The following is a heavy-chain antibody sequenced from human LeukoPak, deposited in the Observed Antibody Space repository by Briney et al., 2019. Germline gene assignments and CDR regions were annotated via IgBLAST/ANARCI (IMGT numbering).Heavy chain of an antibody. V-gene: IGHV1-2*02. Sequence: ASVKVSCKASGYTFIDYYMHWVRQAPGQGLEWMGWIDPNSGDTNYAQKFQGRVTMTRDTSISTAYMELSRLRSDDTAVYYCAREEKAGDRSGYTYYFDYWGQGTLVTVSS. D-gene: IGHD3-22*01. CDR2: IDPNSGDT. CDR3: AREEKAGDRSGYTYYFDY. CDR1: GYTFIDYY. J-gene: IGHJ4*02.